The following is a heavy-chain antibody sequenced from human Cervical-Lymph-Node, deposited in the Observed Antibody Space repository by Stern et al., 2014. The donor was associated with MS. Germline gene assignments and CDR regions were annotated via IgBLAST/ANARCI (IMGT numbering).Heavy chain of an antibody. D-gene: IGHD6-13*01. Sequence: QVQLQESGPGLVKPSETLSLTCTVAGGGSISNYYWSWIRQPPGKGLEWIGYIYSSGSTNYNPSPKSRVTISVDTSKNQFSLKLSSVTAADTAVYYCARGPFGSSFDYWGQGTLVTVSS. V-gene: IGHV4-59*01. J-gene: IGHJ4*02. CDR2: IYSSGST. CDR3: ARGPFGSSFDY. CDR1: GGGSISNYY.